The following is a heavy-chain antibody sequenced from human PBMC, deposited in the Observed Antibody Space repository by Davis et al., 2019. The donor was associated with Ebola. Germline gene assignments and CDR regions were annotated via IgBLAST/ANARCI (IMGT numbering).Heavy chain of an antibody. V-gene: IGHV1-18*01. Sequence: ASVKVSCKTSGYTFSTYGLTWVRQAPGQGLEWMGWISGYSGNTNYAQKFQDRVTMATDTSTTTVYMELRSLRSDDTALYYCARGPAGDVVVTVPFDHWGQGTLVTVSS. J-gene: IGHJ4*02. CDR1: GYTFSTYG. CDR3: ARGPAGDVVVTVPFDH. CDR2: ISGYSGNT. D-gene: IGHD2-21*02.